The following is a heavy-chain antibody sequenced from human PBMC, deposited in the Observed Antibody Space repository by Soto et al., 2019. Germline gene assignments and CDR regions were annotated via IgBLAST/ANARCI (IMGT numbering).Heavy chain of an antibody. CDR3: ARDLGYCSGGSCYDPIPHENWFDP. V-gene: IGHV3-30-3*01. CDR2: ISYDGSNK. D-gene: IGHD2-15*01. Sequence: PVGSLRLSCAASGFTFSSYAMHWVRQAPGKGLEWVAVISYDGSNKYYADSVKGRFTISRDNSKNTLYLQMNSLRAEDTAVYYCARDLGYCSGGSCYDPIPHENWFDPWGQGTLVTVSS. J-gene: IGHJ5*02. CDR1: GFTFSSYA.